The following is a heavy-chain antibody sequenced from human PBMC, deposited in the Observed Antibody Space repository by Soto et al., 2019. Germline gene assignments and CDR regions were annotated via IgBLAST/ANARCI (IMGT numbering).Heavy chain of an antibody. CDR1: GFTFSRDG. CDR2: ISGSDDST. Sequence: EVQLLESGGGLVQPGESLRLSWTTSGFTFSRDGMSWVRQAPGKGLEWVSVISGSDDSTYYADSVKGRFTISRDNSKNTLYLQMNSLRPEDTAVYYCAKRSSSSTFDYWGQGTLVTVSS. V-gene: IGHV3-23*01. CDR3: AKRSSSSTFDY. D-gene: IGHD6-6*01. J-gene: IGHJ4*02.